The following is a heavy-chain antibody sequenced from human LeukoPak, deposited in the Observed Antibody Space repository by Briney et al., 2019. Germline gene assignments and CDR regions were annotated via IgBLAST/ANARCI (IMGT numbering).Heavy chain of an antibody. CDR2: IGTDGYS. J-gene: IGHJ4*02. Sequence: GGSLRLSCAASGFTFSTYEMNWVRQAPGKGLEWVSSIGTDGYSYSAVSVKGRFTISRDNAKSTLYLQMDSLTVEDTALYYCARSTIGGNPASAYWGQGTLVTVSS. D-gene: IGHD4-23*01. CDR3: ARSTIGGNPASAY. V-gene: IGHV3-21*06. CDR1: GFTFSTYE.